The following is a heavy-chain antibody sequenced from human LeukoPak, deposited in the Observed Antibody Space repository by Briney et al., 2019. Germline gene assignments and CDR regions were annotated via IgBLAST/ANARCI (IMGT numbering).Heavy chain of an antibody. J-gene: IGHJ3*02. D-gene: IGHD5-12*01. Sequence: SETLSLTCTVSGGSASSGSYYWSWIRQPPGKGLEWIGYIYYSGSTNYNPSLKSRVTISVDTSKNQFSLKLSSVTAADTAVYYCARDSRGSYEYDAFDIWGQGTMVTVSS. V-gene: IGHV4-61*01. CDR1: GGSASSGSYY. CDR2: IYYSGST. CDR3: ARDSRGSYEYDAFDI.